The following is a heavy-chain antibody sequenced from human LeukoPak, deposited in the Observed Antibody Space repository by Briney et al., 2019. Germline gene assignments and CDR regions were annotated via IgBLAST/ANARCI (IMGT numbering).Heavy chain of an antibody. CDR2: ISSSSSYI. J-gene: IGHJ5*02. D-gene: IGHD3-3*02. Sequence: AGGSLRLSCAASGFTFSSYSMNWVRQAPGKGLEWVSSISSSSSYIYYADSVKGRFTISRDNAKNSLYLQMNSLRAEDTAVYYCARHIQIAFRVFRLGWIDPWGQGTLVTVSS. V-gene: IGHV3-21*01. CDR3: ARHIQIAFRVFRLGWIDP. CDR1: GFTFSSYS.